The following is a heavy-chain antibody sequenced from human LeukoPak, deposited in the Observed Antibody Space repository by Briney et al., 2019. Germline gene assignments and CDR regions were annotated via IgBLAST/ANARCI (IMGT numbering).Heavy chain of an antibody. J-gene: IGHJ4*02. Sequence: SQTLSHTCAVSGDSISRDGYYWSWIRQPPGKGLEWIGYIYHSGGAYSSPSLKSRVTISVDKSKNQLSLSLNSVAAADTAVYYCARVISGGSHALDYWGQGTLVTVSS. CDR3: ARVISGGSHALDY. CDR1: GDSISRDGYY. CDR2: IYHSGGA. D-gene: IGHD3-16*01. V-gene: IGHV4-30-2*01.